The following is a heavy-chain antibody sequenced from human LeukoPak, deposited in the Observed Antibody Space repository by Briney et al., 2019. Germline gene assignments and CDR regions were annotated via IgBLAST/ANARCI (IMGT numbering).Heavy chain of an antibody. CDR2: IYYSGST. CDR3: ARDGYNFDGMDV. V-gene: IGHV4-61*08. Sequence: SETLSLTCTVSGGSISSGGYYWSWNRQHPGKGLEWVGYIYYSGSTNYNPSLKSRVTISVDTSKNQFSLKLSSVTAADTAVYYCARDGYNFDGMDVWGQGTTVTVSS. J-gene: IGHJ6*02. CDR1: GGSISSGGYY. D-gene: IGHD5-24*01.